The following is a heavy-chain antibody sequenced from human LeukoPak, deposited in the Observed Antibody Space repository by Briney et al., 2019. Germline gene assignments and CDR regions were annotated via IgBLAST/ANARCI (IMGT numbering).Heavy chain of an antibody. Sequence: GGSLRLSCAASGFTFSTYNMNWVRQAPGRGLEWLSYITSGSRTIYDADSVKGRFAISRDNAKNSLYLQMNSLGAEDTAIYYCAIIGYNWRLDYWGQGILVTVSS. D-gene: IGHD1-1*01. CDR3: AIIGYNWRLDY. CDR1: GFTFSTYN. V-gene: IGHV3-48*04. J-gene: IGHJ4*02. CDR2: ITSGSRTI.